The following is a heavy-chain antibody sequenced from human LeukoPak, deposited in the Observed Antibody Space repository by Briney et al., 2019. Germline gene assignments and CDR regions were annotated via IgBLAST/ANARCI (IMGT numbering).Heavy chain of an antibody. V-gene: IGHV1-8*01. CDR3: AREDYYGSGSFSNWFDP. D-gene: IGHD3-10*01. J-gene: IGHJ5*02. Sequence: ASVKVSCKASGYTFNLYDINWVRQAPGQGLEWMGWMNPNSANSGYAPKFQGRVTMTSNTSISTAYMELSSLTSEDTAVYYCAREDYYGSGSFSNWFDPWGQGTLVTVSS. CDR1: GYTFNLYD. CDR2: MNPNSANS.